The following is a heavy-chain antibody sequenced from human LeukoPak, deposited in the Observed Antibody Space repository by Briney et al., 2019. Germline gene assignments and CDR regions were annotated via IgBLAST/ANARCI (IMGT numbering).Heavy chain of an antibody. Sequence: GEYLKISCKGSGYSFTSYWIGWVRQMPGKGLEWMGIIYPGDSYTRYSPSFQGQVTISADKSISTAYLQWSSLNASDTAMYYCAVFRWFGQSYFDYWGQGTLVTVSS. D-gene: IGHD3-10*01. CDR2: IYPGDSYT. CDR3: AVFRWFGQSYFDY. J-gene: IGHJ4*02. CDR1: GYSFTSYW. V-gene: IGHV5-51*01.